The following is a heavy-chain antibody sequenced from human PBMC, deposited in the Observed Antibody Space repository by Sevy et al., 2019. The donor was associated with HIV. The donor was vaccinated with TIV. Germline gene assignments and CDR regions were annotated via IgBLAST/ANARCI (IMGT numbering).Heavy chain of an antibody. CDR2: ISQTYDGSKK. CDR1: GFTFGSYT. J-gene: IGHJ4*02. D-gene: IGHD3-22*01. CDR3: ARDNSGYFFFDY. V-gene: IGHV3-30-3*01. Sequence: GGSLRLSCAASGFTFGSYTLHWVRQAPGKGLEWVALISQTYDGSKKYYIDSVQGRFTISRDNSKNTLYLQMDSLRPEDTAVYYRARDNSGYFFFDYWGQGTLVTVS.